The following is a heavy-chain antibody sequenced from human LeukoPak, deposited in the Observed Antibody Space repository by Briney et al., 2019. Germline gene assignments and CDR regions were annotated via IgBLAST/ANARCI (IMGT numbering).Heavy chain of an antibody. CDR1: GFTFSSYG. V-gene: IGHV3-33*01. Sequence: GGSLRLSCAASGFTFSSYGMHWVRQAPGKGLEWVAVIWYDGSNKYYADSVKGRFTISRDNSKNTLYLQMNSLRAEDTAVYYCARNVGVPAAENYYYYGMDVWGQGTTVTVSS. CDR3: ARNVGVPAAENYYYYGMDV. J-gene: IGHJ6*02. CDR2: IWYDGSNK. D-gene: IGHD2-2*01.